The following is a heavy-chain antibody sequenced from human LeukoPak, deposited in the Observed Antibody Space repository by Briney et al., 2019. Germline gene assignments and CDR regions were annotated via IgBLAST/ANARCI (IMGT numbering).Heavy chain of an antibody. CDR1: GGSISSISHY. Sequence: SETLSLTCSVSGGSISSISHYWDWIRQPPGEGLEWIGSIYYSGSTYYNPSLKSRVTISVDTSKNQFSLKLISVTAADTAVYYCAREDTGGLDHWGQGILVTVSP. V-gene: IGHV4-39*07. D-gene: IGHD4-23*01. CDR3: AREDTGGLDH. J-gene: IGHJ4*02. CDR2: IYYSGST.